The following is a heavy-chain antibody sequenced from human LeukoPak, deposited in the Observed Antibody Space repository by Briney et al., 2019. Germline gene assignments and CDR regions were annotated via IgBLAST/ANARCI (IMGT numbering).Heavy chain of an antibody. CDR2: INPSGGST. D-gene: IGHD4-11*01. CDR3: ARDYSNARAFDY. CDR1: GYTFTNYF. J-gene: IGHJ4*02. Sequence: ASVKVSFKSSGYTFTNYFIHWVRQAPGQGLEWMGIINPSGGSTSYAQKFQGTVTMTRDTSTNTVYMELSSLRSEDTAVYYCARDYSNARAFDYWGQGTLVTVSS. V-gene: IGHV1-46*01.